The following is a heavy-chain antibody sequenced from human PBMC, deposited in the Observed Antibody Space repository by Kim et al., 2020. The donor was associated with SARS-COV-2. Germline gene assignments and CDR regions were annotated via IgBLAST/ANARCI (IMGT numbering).Heavy chain of an antibody. D-gene: IGHD6-6*01. Sequence: SETLSLTCAVYGGSFSGYYWSWIRQPPGKGLEWIGEINHSGSTNYNPSLKSRVTISVDTSKNQFSLKLSSVTAADTAVYYCARTRVFSRKQLVQVRHYYYYYGMDVWGQGTTVTVSS. CDR3: ARTRVFSRKQLVQVRHYYYYYGMDV. J-gene: IGHJ6*02. CDR1: GGSFSGYY. CDR2: INHSGST. V-gene: IGHV4-34*01.